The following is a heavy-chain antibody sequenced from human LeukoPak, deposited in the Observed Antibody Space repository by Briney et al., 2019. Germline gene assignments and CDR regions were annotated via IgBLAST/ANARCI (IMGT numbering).Heavy chain of an antibody. D-gene: IGHD3-22*01. CDR2: ISWNSGSI. J-gene: IGHJ4*02. Sequence: GRSLRLSCAASGFTFDDYAMHWVRQAPGKGLEWVSGISWNSGSIGYADFVKGRFTISRDNAKNSLYLQMNSLRAEDTALYYCAKGGYDSSGSPFDYWGQGTLVTVSS. V-gene: IGHV3-9*01. CDR3: AKGGYDSSGSPFDY. CDR1: GFTFDDYA.